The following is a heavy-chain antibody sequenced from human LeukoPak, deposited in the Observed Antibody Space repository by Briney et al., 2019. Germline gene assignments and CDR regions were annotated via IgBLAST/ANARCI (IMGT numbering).Heavy chain of an antibody. D-gene: IGHD3-9*01. V-gene: IGHV1-46*01. Sequence: ASVKVSCKASGYTFTSYYMHWVRQAPGQGLEWMGIINPSGGSTSYAQKFQGRVTMTRDMSTSTVYVGLSSLRSEDTAVYYCARDGSYYDILTGYYTLDKKMMDVWGKGTTVTVSS. J-gene: IGHJ6*04. CDR1: GYTFTSYY. CDR3: ARDGSYYDILTGYYTLDKKMMDV. CDR2: INPSGGST.